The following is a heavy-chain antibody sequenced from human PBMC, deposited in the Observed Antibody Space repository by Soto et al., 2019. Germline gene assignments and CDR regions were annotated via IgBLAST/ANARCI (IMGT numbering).Heavy chain of an antibody. D-gene: IGHD5-12*01. CDR3: VIWSGHDSSSHYMDV. CDR2: ISSSSSYI. Sequence: EVQLVESGGGLVKPGGSLRLSCAASGFTFSSYSMNWVRQAPGKGLEWVSSISSSSSYIYYADSVKGRFTISRDNAKNSLYLQMNSLRAEDTAVYYCVIWSGHDSSSHYMDVWGKGTTVTVSS. J-gene: IGHJ6*03. CDR1: GFTFSSYS. V-gene: IGHV3-21*01.